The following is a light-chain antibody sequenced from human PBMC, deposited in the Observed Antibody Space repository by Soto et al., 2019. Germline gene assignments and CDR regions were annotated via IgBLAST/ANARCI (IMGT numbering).Light chain of an antibody. Sequence: EIVLTQSPGTLSLSPGERATLSCRTSQSVSSSYLAWYQQRPGRAPRLLTYGASSRATGIPDRFSGSGSGTDFTLTISRLEPEDFAVYYCQQYGNSPRWTFGQGTKVDIK. J-gene: IGKJ1*01. CDR3: QQYGNSPRWT. CDR2: GAS. CDR1: QSVSSSY. V-gene: IGKV3-20*01.